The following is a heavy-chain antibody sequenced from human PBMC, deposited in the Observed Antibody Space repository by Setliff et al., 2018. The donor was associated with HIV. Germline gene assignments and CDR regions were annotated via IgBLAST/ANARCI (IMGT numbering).Heavy chain of an antibody. CDR1: GYTFTAYG. Sequence: ASVKVSCKASGYTFTAYGITWVRQAPGQGLEWRGWMSAYSGDTKYAQKIQGRVNMTRDASTDTAYVELRSLRFDDTALYYCVRGYYYDKTGYGTFDIWGQGTVVTVSS. J-gene: IGHJ3*02. D-gene: IGHD3-22*01. V-gene: IGHV1-18*04. CDR2: MSAYSGDT. CDR3: VRGYYYDKTGYGTFDI.